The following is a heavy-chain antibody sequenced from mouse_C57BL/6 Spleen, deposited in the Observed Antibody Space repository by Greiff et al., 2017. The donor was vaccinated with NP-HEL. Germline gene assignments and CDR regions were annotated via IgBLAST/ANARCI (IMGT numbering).Heavy chain of an antibody. CDR1: GFTFSSYG. D-gene: IGHD1-1*01. J-gene: IGHJ2*01. CDR2: ISSGGSYT. V-gene: IGHV5-6*01. CDR3: AEPHYGSSYFDY. Sequence: EVKLVESGGDLVKPGGSLKLSCAASGFTFSSYGMSWVRQTPDKRLEWVATISSGGSYTYYPDSVKGRFTISRDNAKNTLYLQMSSLKSEDTAMYYCAEPHYGSSYFDYWGQGTTLTVSS.